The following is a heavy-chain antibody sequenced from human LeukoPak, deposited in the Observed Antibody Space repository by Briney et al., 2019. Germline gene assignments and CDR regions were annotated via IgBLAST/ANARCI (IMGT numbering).Heavy chain of an antibody. Sequence: SETPSLTCAVYGVSFSVYYWSWIRQPPGKGLEWIGEINHSGSTNYNPSLKNRVTISVDTSKNQFSLKLRSVTAADTAVYYCARGLLSGYDPLLDYWGQGTLVTVSS. V-gene: IGHV4-34*01. D-gene: IGHD5-12*01. CDR1: GVSFSVYY. J-gene: IGHJ4*02. CDR2: INHSGST. CDR3: ARGLLSGYDPLLDY.